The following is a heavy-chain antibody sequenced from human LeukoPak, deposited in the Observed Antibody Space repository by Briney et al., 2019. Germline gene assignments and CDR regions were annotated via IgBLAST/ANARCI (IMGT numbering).Heavy chain of an antibody. CDR3: ARDPPKEDTAMVPSYYYGMDV. J-gene: IGHJ6*02. D-gene: IGHD5-18*01. CDR1: GYTFTSYY. V-gene: IGHV1-46*01. CDR2: INPSGGST. Sequence: ASVKVSCKASGYTFTSYYMHWVRQAPGQGLEWMGIINPSGGSTSYAQKFQGRVTMTRDTSTSTVYMELSSLRSEDTAVYYCARDPPKEDTAMVPSYYYGMDVWGQGTTVTVSS.